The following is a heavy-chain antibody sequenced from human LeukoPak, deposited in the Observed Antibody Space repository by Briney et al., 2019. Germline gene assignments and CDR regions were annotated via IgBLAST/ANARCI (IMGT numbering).Heavy chain of an antibody. CDR2: INPSGGST. D-gene: IGHD3-3*01. CDR1: GYTFTSYY. Sequence: ASVTVSCKASGYTFTSYYMHWVRQAPGQGLEWMGIINPSGGSTSYAQKFQGRVTMTRDTSTSTVYMELSSLRSEDTAVYYCARASYYDFWSGYYTAFDYWGQGTLVTVSS. V-gene: IGHV1-46*01. CDR3: ARASYYDFWSGYYTAFDY. J-gene: IGHJ4*02.